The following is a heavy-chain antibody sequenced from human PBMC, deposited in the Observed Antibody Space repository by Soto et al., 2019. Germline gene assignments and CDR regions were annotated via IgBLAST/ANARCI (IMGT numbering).Heavy chain of an antibody. V-gene: IGHV1-69*06. Sequence: QVQLVQSGAEVKKPESSVKVSCKDSGGTXSXYAISWVXXXXXXXXXXXXXIIPIFGTANYAQKFQGRVTITADKSTSTAYMELSSLRSEDTAVYYCARGGPGASIAAAAQAYYYWGQGTLVTVSS. CDR3: ARGGPGASIAAAAQAYYY. CDR1: GGTXSXYA. D-gene: IGHD6-13*01. CDR2: IIPIFGTA. J-gene: IGHJ4*02.